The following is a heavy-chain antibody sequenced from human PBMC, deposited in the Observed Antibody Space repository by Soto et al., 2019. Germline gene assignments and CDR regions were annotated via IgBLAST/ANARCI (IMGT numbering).Heavy chain of an antibody. Sequence: GASVKVSCKASGYTFTSYDINWVRQATGQGLERMGWMNPNSGNTGYAQKFQGRVTMTRNTSISTAYMEPSSLRSEDTAVYYCARVPPGYYYYYMDVWGKGTTVTVSS. CDR1: GYTFTSYD. CDR3: ARVPPGYYYYYMDV. V-gene: IGHV1-8*01. J-gene: IGHJ6*03. CDR2: MNPNSGNT.